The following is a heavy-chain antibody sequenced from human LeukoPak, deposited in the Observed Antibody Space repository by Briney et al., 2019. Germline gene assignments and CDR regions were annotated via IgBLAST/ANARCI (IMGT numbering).Heavy chain of an antibody. V-gene: IGHV1-18*01. Sequence: GASVKVSCKASGYTFTSYGISWVRQAPGQGPEWMGWISTYNGDTDYAQKLQGRVTMTEDTSTDTAYMELSSLRSEDTAVYYCATGITIFGVVTPGDYWGQGTLVTVSS. CDR1: GYTFTSYG. J-gene: IGHJ4*02. CDR2: ISTYNGDT. CDR3: ATGITIFGVVTPGDY. D-gene: IGHD3-3*01.